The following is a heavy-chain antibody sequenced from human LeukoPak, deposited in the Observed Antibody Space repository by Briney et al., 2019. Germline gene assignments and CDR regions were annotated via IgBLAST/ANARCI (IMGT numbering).Heavy chain of an antibody. CDR3: AILQPLGSPPNDF. CDR1: GFTFGSYS. D-gene: IGHD6-13*01. CDR2: ISGSSTTI. J-gene: IGHJ4*02. V-gene: IGHV3-48*01. Sequence: PGGSLRLSCAASGFTFGSYSMNWLRQAPGKGLERVSYISGSSTTIYYADSVKGRFTVSRDNAENSLHLQMNGLRAEDTAVYYCAILQPLGSPPNDFWGQGTLVTVSS.